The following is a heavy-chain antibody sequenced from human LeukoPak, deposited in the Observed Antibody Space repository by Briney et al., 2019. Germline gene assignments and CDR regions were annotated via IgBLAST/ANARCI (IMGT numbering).Heavy chain of an antibody. Sequence: SETLSLTCTVSGGSFSGYYWSWIRQPPGKRLEWIAYVYDSGSTNYNPSLQSRVTISGDTSKNQFILKLTSVTAADTAVYYCARLSGGRWFDPWGQGTLATVSS. CDR1: GGSFSGYY. D-gene: IGHD3-10*01. J-gene: IGHJ5*02. V-gene: IGHV4-59*08. CDR2: VYDSGST. CDR3: ARLSGGRWFDP.